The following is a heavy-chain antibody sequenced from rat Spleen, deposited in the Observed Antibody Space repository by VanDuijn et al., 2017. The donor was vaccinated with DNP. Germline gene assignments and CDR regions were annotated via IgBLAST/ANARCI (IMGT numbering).Heavy chain of an antibody. CDR1: GFTFNDYW. J-gene: IGHJ2*01. Sequence: EVQLVESGGGLVQPGRSLKLSCVASGFTFNDYWMSWIRQAPGKGLEWVASISPTDGATYYPDSVKGRFTISRDNAKSTHYLQINSLRSEDTATYYCASKVFPYYSGSNWFTYWGQGVMVTVSS. CDR2: ISPTDGAT. V-gene: IGHV5-31*01. D-gene: IGHD1-1*01. CDR3: ASKVFPYYSGSNWFTY.